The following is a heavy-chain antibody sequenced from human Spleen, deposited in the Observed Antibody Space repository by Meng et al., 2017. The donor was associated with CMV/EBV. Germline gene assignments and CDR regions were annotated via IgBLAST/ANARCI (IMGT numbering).Heavy chain of an antibody. CDR3: ARDRMLTYYYDTKRRPSASFDI. Sequence: LRLSCAISGDSISSNSAAWNWIRQSPSRGLEWLGRTYYRSKWYSDYAVSVKSRITVNPDTSKNQFSLQVNSVTPEDTAVYLCARDRMLTYYYDTKRRPSASFDIWGQGTLVTVSS. J-gene: IGHJ3*02. D-gene: IGHD3-22*01. CDR2: TYYRSKWYS. V-gene: IGHV6-1*01. CDR1: GDSISSNSAA.